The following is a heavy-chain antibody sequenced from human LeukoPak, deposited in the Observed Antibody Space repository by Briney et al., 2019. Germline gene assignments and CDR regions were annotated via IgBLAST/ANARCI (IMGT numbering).Heavy chain of an antibody. D-gene: IGHD3-22*01. CDR1: GYTFSSYD. CDR2: MNPNSGNT. CDR3: ARGYYDILEGQYAFDI. J-gene: IGHJ3*02. Sequence: ASVKVSCKASGYTFSSYDINWVRQATGQGLEWMGWMNPNSGNTGYAQKFQGRVTMTRNTSISTAYMELSSLRSEDTAVYYCARGYYDILEGQYAFDIWGQGTMVTVSS. V-gene: IGHV1-8*01.